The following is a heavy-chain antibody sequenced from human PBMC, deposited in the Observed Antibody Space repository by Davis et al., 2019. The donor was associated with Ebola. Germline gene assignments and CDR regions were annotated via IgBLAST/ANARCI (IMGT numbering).Heavy chain of an antibody. CDR3: ARLGGYDYIWGSYRFPLFDY. CDR2: IYPGDSDT. D-gene: IGHD3-16*02. Sequence: GESLKISCKGSGYSFTNYWIGWVRQMPGKGLEWMGIIYPGDSDTRYSPSFQGQVTIPADNSISTAYLQWSSLKASDTAMYYCARLGGYDYIWGSYRFPLFDYWGQGTLVTVSS. V-gene: IGHV5-51*01. CDR1: GYSFTNYW. J-gene: IGHJ4*02.